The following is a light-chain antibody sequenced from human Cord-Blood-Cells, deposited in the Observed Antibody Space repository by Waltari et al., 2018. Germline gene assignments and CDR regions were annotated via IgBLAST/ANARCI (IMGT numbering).Light chain of an antibody. CDR2: AAS. Sequence: AIRMTQSPSSFSASTGDRVTITCRASQGISSYLAWYQHKPGKATKLLIYAASTLQSGVPSRFSGSGSGTDFTLTISCLQSEDFATYYCQQYYSYPLTFGGGTKVEIK. CDR3: QQYYSYPLT. V-gene: IGKV1-8*01. J-gene: IGKJ4*01. CDR1: QGISSY.